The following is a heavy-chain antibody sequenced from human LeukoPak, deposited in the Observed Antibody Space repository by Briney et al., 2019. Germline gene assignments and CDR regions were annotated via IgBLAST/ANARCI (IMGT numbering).Heavy chain of an antibody. J-gene: IGHJ6*03. D-gene: IGHD5-18*01. CDR3: ARDRIPRGYSYGSYYYYMDV. V-gene: IGHV1-18*01. Sequence: ASVKVSCKASGYTFTSYGISWVRQAPGQGLEWMGWISPSNGNTNYAQKLQGRVTMTTDTSTSTAYMEVRSLRSEDTAVYYCARDRIPRGYSYGSYYYYMDVWGKGTTVTVSS. CDR1: GYTFTSYG. CDR2: ISPSNGNT.